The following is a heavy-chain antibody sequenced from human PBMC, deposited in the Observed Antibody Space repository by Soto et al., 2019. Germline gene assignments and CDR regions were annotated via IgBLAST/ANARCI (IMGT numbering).Heavy chain of an antibody. J-gene: IGHJ5*02. D-gene: IGHD3-10*01. CDR3: ARGVPGYGSGSPDHTYNWFDP. CDR1: GGSFSGYY. CDR2: INHSGSA. Sequence: SETLSLTCAVYGGSFSGYYWSWIRQPPGKGLEWIGEINHSGSANYNPSLKSRVTISVDTSKNQFSLKVNSVTAADTAVYYCARGVPGYGSGSPDHTYNWFDPWGQGTQVTVSS. V-gene: IGHV4-34*01.